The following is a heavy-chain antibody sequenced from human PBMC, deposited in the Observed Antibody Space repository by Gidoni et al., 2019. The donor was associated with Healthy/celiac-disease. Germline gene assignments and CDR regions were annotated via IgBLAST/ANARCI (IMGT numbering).Heavy chain of an antibody. J-gene: IGHJ3*02. D-gene: IGHD5-18*01. Sequence: QLQLQESGSGLVKPSQTPSLTCSVSGGSFNRGGYSWSWIRQPPGKGLEWIGYIYHSGSPYCNPSLKGRVTRSVDRSKNQFTLKLSSVTAADTAVYYCARWGGYSYGGIRAFDIWGQGTVVTVSS. CDR1: GGSFNRGGYS. V-gene: IGHV4-30-2*01. CDR2: IYHSGSP. CDR3: ARWGGYSYGGIRAFDI.